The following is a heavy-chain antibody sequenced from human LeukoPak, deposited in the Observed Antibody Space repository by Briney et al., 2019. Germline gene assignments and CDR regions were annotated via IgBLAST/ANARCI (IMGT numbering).Heavy chain of an antibody. CDR2: IYYSGST. J-gene: IGHJ6*02. D-gene: IGHD5-12*01. CDR1: GGSISSSSYY. Sequence: SETLSLTCTVSGGSISSSSYYWGWIRQPPGKGLEWIGSIYYSGSTYYNPSLKSRVTISVDTSKNQFSLKLSSVTAADTAVYYCARDRLLATMGGNYYGVDVWGQGTTVTVSS. CDR3: ARDRLLATMGGNYYGVDV. V-gene: IGHV4-39*07.